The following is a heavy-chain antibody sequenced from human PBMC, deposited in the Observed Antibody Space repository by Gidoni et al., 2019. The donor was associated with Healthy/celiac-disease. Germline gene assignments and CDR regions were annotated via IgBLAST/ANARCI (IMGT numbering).Heavy chain of an antibody. J-gene: IGHJ4*02. CDR3: AKGDYDFWSGFPPPLDY. CDR2: ISGSGGST. V-gene: IGHV3-23*04. CDR1: GFTFSSYA. D-gene: IGHD3-3*01. Sequence: EVQLVESGGGWVQPGGSLRLSCAASGFTFSSYAMRWVRQAPGKGLEWVSAISGSGGSTYYADSVKGRFTISRDNSKNTLYLQMNSLRAGDTAVYYCAKGDYDFWSGFPPPLDYWGQGTLVTVSS.